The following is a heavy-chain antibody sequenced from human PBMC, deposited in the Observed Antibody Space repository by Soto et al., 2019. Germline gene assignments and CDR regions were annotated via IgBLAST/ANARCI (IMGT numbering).Heavy chain of an antibody. CDR2: ISGYNGNT. CDR1: GYTFTSYG. D-gene: IGHD3-16*01. CDR3: ARRLGSYYYGMDV. V-gene: IGHV1-18*01. Sequence: ASVKVSCKXSGYTFTSYGVSWVRQALGQGLEWMGWISGYNGNTNYAQNLQGRVTMTTDTSTTTAYMELRSLRSDDTAVYYCARRLGSYYYGMDVWGQGTTVTVSS. J-gene: IGHJ6*02.